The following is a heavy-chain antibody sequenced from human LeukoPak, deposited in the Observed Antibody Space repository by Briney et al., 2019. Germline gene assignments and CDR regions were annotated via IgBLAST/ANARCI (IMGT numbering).Heavy chain of an antibody. J-gene: IGHJ5*02. CDR3: ARDYYGAPIDP. CDR2: ISSSSTYT. V-gene: IGHV3-11*05. Sequence: GGSLRLSCAASGFTFSDYYMSWLRRAPGKGLEWISYISSSSTYTNYEDSVKGRFTISRDNAKNSLFLQMNSLRAEDTAVYYWARDYYGAPIDPWGQGTLVSVSS. CDR1: GFTFSDYY. D-gene: IGHD4/OR15-4a*01.